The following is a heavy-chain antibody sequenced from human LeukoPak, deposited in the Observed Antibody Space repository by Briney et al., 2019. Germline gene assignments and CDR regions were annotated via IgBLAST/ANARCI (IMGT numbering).Heavy chain of an antibody. D-gene: IGHD1-14*01. V-gene: IGHV4-4*09. Sequence: SETLSLSCTVSGCSISSYCWSWVRQSPGKGLEWIGYIFTSGRADYNPSLKSRVTMSVDTSKNQLYMELRFLTAADTDVYYCATSHEDKTGPYDLWGQGTLVTVSS. J-gene: IGHJ5*02. CDR3: ATSHEDKTGPYDL. CDR2: IFTSGRA. CDR1: GCSISSYC.